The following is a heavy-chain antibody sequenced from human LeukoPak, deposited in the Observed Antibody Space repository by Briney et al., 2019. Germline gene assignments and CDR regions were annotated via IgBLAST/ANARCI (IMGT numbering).Heavy chain of an antibody. CDR3: ASGEAWLMGATEFDY. CDR2: IWYDGSNK. Sequence: PGGSLRLSCAASGFTFSSYGMHWVRQAPGKGLEWVAVIWYDGSNKYYADFVKGRFTISRDNSKNTLYLQMNSLRAEDTAVYYCASGEAWLMGATEFDYWGQGTLVTVSS. D-gene: IGHD1-26*01. CDR1: GFTFSSYG. J-gene: IGHJ4*02. V-gene: IGHV3-33*01.